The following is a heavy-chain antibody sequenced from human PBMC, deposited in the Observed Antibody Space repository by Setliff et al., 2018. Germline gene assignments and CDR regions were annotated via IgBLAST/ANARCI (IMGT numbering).Heavy chain of an antibody. D-gene: IGHD3-3*01. CDR3: RYWSGYYNNDY. V-gene: IGHV4-34*01. CDR1: GESFSNYY. CDR2: INDSGTT. J-gene: IGHJ4*02. Sequence: SETLSLTCSVYGESFSNYYWGWIRQSPGKGLEWIGEINDSGTTNYSPSLKSRVTISLDASTNQFSLKLRSVSAADTAVYYCRYWSGYYNNDYWGQGTLVTVSS.